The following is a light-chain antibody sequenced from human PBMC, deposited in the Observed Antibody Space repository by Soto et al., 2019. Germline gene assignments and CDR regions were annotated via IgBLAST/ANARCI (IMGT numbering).Light chain of an antibody. V-gene: IGKV3-15*01. J-gene: IGKJ2*01. CDR2: RIF. CDR3: QRYGNSYT. Sequence: EIVMTQSPATVSVSPGERVTLSCRASQSVNNYLAWYQQKPGQAPRLLVYRIFSRATGVPARFSGSGSGTEFTLTISSLQSEDSAVYYCQRYGNSYTFGQGTKLEIK. CDR1: QSVNNY.